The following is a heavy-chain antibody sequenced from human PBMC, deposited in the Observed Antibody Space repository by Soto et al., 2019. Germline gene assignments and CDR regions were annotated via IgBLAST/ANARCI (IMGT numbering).Heavy chain of an antibody. J-gene: IGHJ4*02. CDR1: GGSISTSNW. D-gene: IGHD6-13*01. CDR3: ARARATIAAAAIFDC. V-gene: IGHV4-4*01. Sequence: QVQLQESGPGLVKPSGTLSLTCAVSGGSISTSNWWSWVRQPPGKGLEWIGEVYRTGSTNYNPSLGSRLTISVDKSKNQFSLKLTSVTAADTAVYCCARARATIAAAAIFDCWGQGTLVTVSS. CDR2: VYRTGST.